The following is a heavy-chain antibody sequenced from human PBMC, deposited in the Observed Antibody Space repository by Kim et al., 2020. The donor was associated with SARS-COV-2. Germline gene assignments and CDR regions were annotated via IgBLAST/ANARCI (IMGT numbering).Heavy chain of an antibody. V-gene: IGHV1-24*01. J-gene: IGHJ6*02. CDR3: ATSYSSGWYRKNYYYYGMDV. D-gene: IGHD6-19*01. CDR2: FDPEDGET. Sequence: ASVKVSCKVSGYTLTELSMHWVRQAPGKGLEWMGGFDPEDGETIYAQKFQGRVTMTEDTSTDTAYMELSSLRSEDTAVYYCATSYSSGWYRKNYYYYGMDVWGQGTTATVSS. CDR1: GYTLTELS.